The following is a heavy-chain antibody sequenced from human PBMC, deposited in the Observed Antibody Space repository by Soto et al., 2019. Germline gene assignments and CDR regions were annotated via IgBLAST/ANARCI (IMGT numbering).Heavy chain of an antibody. CDR2: IYYSGST. CDR1: GGSISSYY. Sequence: KPSETLSLTCTVSGGSISSYYWSWIRQPPGKGLEWIGYIYYSGSTNYNPSLKSRVTISVDTSKNQFSLKLSSVTAADTAVYYCARGGYSYGHTTYYYYGMDVWGQGTKVTVSS. V-gene: IGHV4-59*01. J-gene: IGHJ6*02. D-gene: IGHD5-18*01. CDR3: ARGGYSYGHTTYYYYGMDV.